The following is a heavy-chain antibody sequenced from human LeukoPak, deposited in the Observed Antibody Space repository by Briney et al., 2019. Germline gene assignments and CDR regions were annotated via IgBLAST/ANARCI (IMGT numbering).Heavy chain of an antibody. J-gene: IGHJ4*02. CDR3: ARVGEKAFHLWPEIDY. V-gene: IGHV3-23*01. CDR1: GFTFSNYA. Sequence: PGGSLRLSCAASGFTFSNYAMSWVRQAPGKGLEWVSVISGSGGSTYYVDSVQGRFTISRDNAKKSLYLQMNSLRAEDTAVYYCARVGEKAFHLWPEIDYWGQGTLVTVSS. CDR2: ISGSGGST. D-gene: IGHD5-24*01.